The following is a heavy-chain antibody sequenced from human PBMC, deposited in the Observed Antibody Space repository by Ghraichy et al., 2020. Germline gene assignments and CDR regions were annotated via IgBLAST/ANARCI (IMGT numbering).Heavy chain of an antibody. CDR3: ARDGGSGSYYNLDFDY. Sequence: GGSLRLSCAASGFTFSSYGMHWVRQAPGKGLEWVAVIWYDGSNKYYADSVKGRFTISRDNSKNTLYLQMNSPRAEDTAVYYCARDGGSGSYYNLDFDYWGQGTLVTVSS. V-gene: IGHV3-33*01. D-gene: IGHD3-10*01. CDR2: IWYDGSNK. CDR1: GFTFSSYG. J-gene: IGHJ4*02.